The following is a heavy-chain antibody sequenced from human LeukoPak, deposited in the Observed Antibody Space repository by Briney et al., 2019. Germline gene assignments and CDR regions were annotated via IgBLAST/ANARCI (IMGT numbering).Heavy chain of an antibody. Sequence: GGSLRLSCAASGFTFISHGMHWVRQAPGKGREGVGVVSYDGSNKFYAGSVKGRFTISRDNSKNTLFLQMNSLRAEDTAMYYCAKEDSGTYRSSHFDYWGQGTLVTVSS. CDR3: AKEDSGTYRSSHFDY. V-gene: IGHV3-30*18. J-gene: IGHJ4*02. CDR1: GFTFISHG. CDR2: VSYDGSNK. D-gene: IGHD1-26*01.